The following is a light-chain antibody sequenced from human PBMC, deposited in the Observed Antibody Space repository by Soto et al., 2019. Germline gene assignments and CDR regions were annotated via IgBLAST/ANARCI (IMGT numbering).Light chain of an antibody. CDR2: AAS. CDR1: HSISTY. J-gene: IGKJ2*01. Sequence: DIQMTQSPSSLSASIGERVTITCRAGHSISTYLNWYQQKPGKAPKLLIYAASSLQSGVPSRFSGSGSGTDFTLTINSLQPEDFATYYCQHTYSAPYTFGQGTKLEIK. V-gene: IGKV1-39*01. CDR3: QHTYSAPYT.